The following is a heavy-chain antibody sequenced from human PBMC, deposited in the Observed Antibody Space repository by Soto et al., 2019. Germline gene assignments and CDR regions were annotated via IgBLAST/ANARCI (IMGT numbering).Heavy chain of an antibody. Sequence: ASVKVSCKASGYTFTGYYMHWVRQAPGQGLEWMGWINPNSGGTNYAQKFQGWVTMTRDTSISTAYMELSRLRSDDTAVYYCAKSRESRPAGYSGYDGIDPWGQGTLVTVSS. V-gene: IGHV1-2*04. CDR3: AKSRESRPAGYSGYDGIDP. D-gene: IGHD5-12*01. CDR1: GYTFTGYY. J-gene: IGHJ5*02. CDR2: INPNSGGT.